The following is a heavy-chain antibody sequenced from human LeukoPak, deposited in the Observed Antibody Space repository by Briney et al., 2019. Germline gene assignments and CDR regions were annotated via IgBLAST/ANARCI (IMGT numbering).Heavy chain of an antibody. V-gene: IGHV4-4*07. CDR1: GGSISSYY. J-gene: IGHJ5*02. Sequence: SETLSHTCTVSGGSISSYYWSWIRQPAGKGLEWIGRIYTSGSTSYNPSLKSRVTMSVDTSKNQFSLKLSSVTAADTAVYYCARDQYYYDSSGYYLLDPWGQGTLVTVSS. CDR2: IYTSGST. D-gene: IGHD3-22*01. CDR3: ARDQYYYDSSGYYLLDP.